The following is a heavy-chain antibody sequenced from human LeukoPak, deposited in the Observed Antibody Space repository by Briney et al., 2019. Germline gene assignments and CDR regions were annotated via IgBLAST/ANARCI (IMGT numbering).Heavy chain of an antibody. V-gene: IGHV3-7*01. Sequence: GGSLRLSWAASGFTFSSYWMSWVRQAPGKGLEWVANIKQDGSEKYYVESVKGRFTISRDNAKNSLYLQMNSLRAEDTAVYYCARDIVVVPAAIGAFDIWGQGTMVTVSS. D-gene: IGHD2-2*01. J-gene: IGHJ3*02. CDR1: GFTFSSYW. CDR3: ARDIVVVPAAIGAFDI. CDR2: IKQDGSEK.